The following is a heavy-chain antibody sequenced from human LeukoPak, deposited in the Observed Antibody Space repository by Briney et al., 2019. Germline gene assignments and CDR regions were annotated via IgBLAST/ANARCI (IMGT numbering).Heavy chain of an antibody. V-gene: IGHV4-61*01. Sequence: PSETLSLTCTVSGGSVSSGSYYWSWIRQPPGKGLEWIGYIYYSGSTNYNPSLKSRVTISVDTSKNQFSLKLSSVTAADTAVYYCARDRFLVLGWFDPWGQGTLVTVSS. D-gene: IGHD3-3*01. J-gene: IGHJ5*02. CDR2: IYYSGST. CDR1: GGSVSSGSYY. CDR3: ARDRFLVLGWFDP.